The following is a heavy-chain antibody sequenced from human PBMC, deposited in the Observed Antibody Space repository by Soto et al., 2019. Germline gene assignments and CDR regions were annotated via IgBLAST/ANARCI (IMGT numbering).Heavy chain of an antibody. J-gene: IGHJ4*02. V-gene: IGHV4-31*03. Sequence: QVQLQESGPGLVKPSQTLSLTCTVSGGSISSGGYYWSWIRQHPGKGLEWIGYIYYTGSTYYNPSLKSRVTRAVDTSKTQSSLKLSSVTAADTAVYYCARSPEATVTAFHYWGQGTRVTVSS. CDR2: IYYTGST. CDR1: GGSISSGGYY. D-gene: IGHD4-17*01. CDR3: ARSPEATVTAFHY.